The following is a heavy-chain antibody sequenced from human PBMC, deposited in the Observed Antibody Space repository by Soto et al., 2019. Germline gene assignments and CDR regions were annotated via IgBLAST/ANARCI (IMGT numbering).Heavy chain of an antibody. V-gene: IGHV1-8*01. CDR2: MNPNSGNT. CDR3: AKDGGREGYFGNWFDP. J-gene: IGHJ5*02. D-gene: IGHD2-15*01. Sequence: GASVKVSCKASGYTFTSYDINWVRQATGQGLEWMGWMNPNSGNTGYAQKFQGRVTMTTDTSITTAYMELSSLRSEDTAVYYCAKDGGREGYFGNWFDPWGQGTLVTVSS. CDR1: GYTFTSYD.